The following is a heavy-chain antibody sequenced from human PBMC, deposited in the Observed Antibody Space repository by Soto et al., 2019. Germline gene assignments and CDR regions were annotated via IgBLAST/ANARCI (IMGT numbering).Heavy chain of an antibody. D-gene: IGHD3-9*01. CDR3: ASYEADILTGDYYYYGMDV. V-gene: IGHV1-3*01. CDR1: GYTFTSYA. J-gene: IGHJ6*02. CDR2: INAGNGNT. Sequence: GASVKVSCKASGYTFTSYAMHWVRQAPGQRLEWMGWINAGNGNTKYSQKFQGRVTITRDTSASTAYMELSSLGSEDTAVYYCASYEADILTGDYYYYGMDVWGQGTTVTVS.